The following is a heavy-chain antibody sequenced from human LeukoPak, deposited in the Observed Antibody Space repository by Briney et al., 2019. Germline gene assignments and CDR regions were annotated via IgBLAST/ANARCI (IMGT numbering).Heavy chain of an antibody. D-gene: IGHD1-1*01. V-gene: IGHV3-23*01. CDR3: ARLSCTSGTTSRVLHY. CDR2: ISGSGDAT. CDR1: GFTFTTYA. Sequence: GGSLRLSCAASGFTFTTYAMIWVRRAPGKGLEWVSAISGSGDATYYADSVKGRFTISRDNSENTVYLQVNSLRADDTAVYYCARLSCTSGTTSRVLHYWGQGALVTVSS. J-gene: IGHJ4*02.